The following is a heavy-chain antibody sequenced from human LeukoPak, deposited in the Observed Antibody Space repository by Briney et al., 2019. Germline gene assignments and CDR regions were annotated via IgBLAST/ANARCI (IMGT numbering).Heavy chain of an antibody. CDR2: ISGSGGST. D-gene: IGHD6-6*01. Sequence: GGSLRLSCAASGFTFSSYAMSCVRQAPGKGLEWVSAISGSGGSTYYADSVKGRFTISRDNSKNTLYLQMNSLRAEDTAVYYCAKLQTNRIAARTSETTEWGQGTLVTVSS. V-gene: IGHV3-23*01. J-gene: IGHJ4*02. CDR1: GFTFSSYA. CDR3: AKLQTNRIAARTSETTE.